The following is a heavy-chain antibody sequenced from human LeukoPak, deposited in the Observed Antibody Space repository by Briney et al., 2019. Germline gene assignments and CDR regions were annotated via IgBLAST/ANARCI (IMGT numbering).Heavy chain of an antibody. CDR3: ARGSAIQLWSYGDY. Sequence: PGGSLRLSCAASGFTFSSYAMSWVRQAPGKGLEWVAVISYDGSNKYYADSVKGRFTISRDNSKNTLYLQMNSLRAEDTAVYYCARGSAIQLWSYGDYWGQGTLVTVSS. CDR1: GFTFSSYA. V-gene: IGHV3-30-3*01. J-gene: IGHJ4*02. CDR2: ISYDGSNK. D-gene: IGHD5-18*01.